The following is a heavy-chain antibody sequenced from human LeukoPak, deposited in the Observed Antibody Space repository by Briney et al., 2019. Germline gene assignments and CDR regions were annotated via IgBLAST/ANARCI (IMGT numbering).Heavy chain of an antibody. V-gene: IGHV1-2*02. CDR1: GFTFTAYD. CDR3: AREGGRNLGEYWFDP. J-gene: IGHJ5*02. Sequence: ASVKVSCKASGFTFTAYDIHWVRQAPGQGLEWMGKINPNSGGTEYTHNFHGRVSTTRDTSISTVYMELARLTSDDTAVYYCAREGGRNLGEYWFDPRGQGTLVTVSS. D-gene: IGHD3-16*01. CDR2: INPNSGGT.